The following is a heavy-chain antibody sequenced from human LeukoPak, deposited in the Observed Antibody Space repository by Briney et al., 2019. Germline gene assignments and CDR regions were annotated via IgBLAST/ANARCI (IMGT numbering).Heavy chain of an antibody. CDR1: GFIFSDHY. Sequence: GGSLRLSCAASGFIFSDHYMDWVRQAPGKGLEWVGRIRNKVNSYITDYAASVKGRFSISRDDSKDPLYLQMSSLTPEDTAVYYCARTYYDSWSGYYGLDVWGQGTTVAVSS. CDR2: IRNKVNSYIT. D-gene: IGHD3-3*01. J-gene: IGHJ6*02. CDR3: ARTYYDSWSGYYGLDV. V-gene: IGHV3-72*01.